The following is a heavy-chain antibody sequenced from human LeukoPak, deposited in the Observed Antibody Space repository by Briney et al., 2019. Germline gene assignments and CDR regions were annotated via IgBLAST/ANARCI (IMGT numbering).Heavy chain of an antibody. CDR2: MSPNSGNT. CDR1: GYTFSNYD. V-gene: IGHV1-8*03. D-gene: IGHD4-23*01. Sequence: GSVKVSCKASGYTFSNYDINWVRQATGQGLEWMGWMSPNSGNTGYTQKFQGRVTITRNTSISTAYMELSSLRSEDTAVYYCATPGGSYWGQGTLVTVSS. J-gene: IGHJ4*02. CDR3: ATPGGSY.